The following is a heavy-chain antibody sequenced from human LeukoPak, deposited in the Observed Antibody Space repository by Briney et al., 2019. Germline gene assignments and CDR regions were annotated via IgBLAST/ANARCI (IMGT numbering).Heavy chain of an antibody. CDR1: GFTVSTNY. CDR2: IYSGGSA. CDR3: ARGYSSGWFDP. Sequence: GGSLRLSCAASGFTVSTNYMSWVRQAPGKGLEWVSIIYSGGSAYYADSVKGRFTISRDNSKNTLYLQMNSLRAEDTAVYHCARGYSSGWFDPWGQGTLVTVSS. V-gene: IGHV3-66*01. J-gene: IGHJ5*02. D-gene: IGHD6-19*01.